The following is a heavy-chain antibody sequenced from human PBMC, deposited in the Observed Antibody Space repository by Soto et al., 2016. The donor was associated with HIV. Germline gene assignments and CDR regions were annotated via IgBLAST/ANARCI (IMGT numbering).Heavy chain of an antibody. D-gene: IGHD4-17*01. Sequence: QVQLQQWGAGLLKPSETLSLTCAVYGGSFSGYYWSWIRQPPGKGLEWIGEINQSASTNYNPSLKSRVTISVDTSKKQFSLKLNSVTAADTAMYYCARGDTVVPNYYYGMDVWGQGTTVTVSS. CDR2: INQSAST. CDR3: ARGDTVVPNYYYGMDV. J-gene: IGHJ6*02. V-gene: IGHV4-34*01. CDR1: GGSFSGYY.